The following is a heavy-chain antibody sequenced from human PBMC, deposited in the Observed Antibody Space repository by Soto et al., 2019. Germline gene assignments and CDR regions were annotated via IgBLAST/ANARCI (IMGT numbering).Heavy chain of an antibody. CDR1: GFTFSNYG. V-gene: IGHV3-33*01. CDR2: IWHDGTNQ. CDR3: ARERGQIDS. J-gene: IGHJ4*02. Sequence: QVQLVESGGGVVQPGRSLRLSCAASGFTFSNYGMQWVRQAPGKGLEWVAVIWHDGTNQYYGDSVKGRFTISRDNSNNTLYLQLNSVRAEDTAVYYCARERGQIDSWGQGTLVTVSS.